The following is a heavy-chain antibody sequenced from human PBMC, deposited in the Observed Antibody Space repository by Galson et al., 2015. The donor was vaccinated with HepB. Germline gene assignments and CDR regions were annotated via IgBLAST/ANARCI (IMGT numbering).Heavy chain of an antibody. Sequence: TLSLTCTVSGGSIGIGGFYWSWIRQHPGTGLEWIGYIYSRGNTYYNPSLESRVTISIDTSKNQFSLKLSSVTAADTAVYYCARSWGPGDSNGYWRVGYFDYWGQGTLVTASS. CDR1: GGSIGIGGFY. CDR3: ARSWGPGDSNGYWRVGYFDY. J-gene: IGHJ4*02. D-gene: IGHD3-22*01. V-gene: IGHV4-31*03. CDR2: IYSRGNT.